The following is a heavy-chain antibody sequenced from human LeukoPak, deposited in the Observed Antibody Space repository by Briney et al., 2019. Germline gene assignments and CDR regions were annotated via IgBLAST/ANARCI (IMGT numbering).Heavy chain of an antibody. CDR1: GGSFSGYY. D-gene: IGHD3-10*01. J-gene: IGHJ4*01. V-gene: IGHV4-34*01. Sequence: SETLSLTCAVYGGSFSGYYLSWIRQPRGKGLEWIGRINHSGSTNYNPSLKSRVTISVDTSKNQFSLKLSSVTAADTAVHYCARLYRHYYGSGSYRRPAAYFDYWGQGTLVTVSS. CDR3: ARLYRHYYGSGSYRRPAAYFDY. CDR2: INHSGST.